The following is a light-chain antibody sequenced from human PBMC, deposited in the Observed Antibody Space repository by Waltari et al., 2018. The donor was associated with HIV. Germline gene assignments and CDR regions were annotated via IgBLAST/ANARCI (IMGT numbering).Light chain of an antibody. V-gene: IGKV1-5*03. CDR1: QIINNW. CDR3: QQYNSHSYT. J-gene: IGKJ2*01. Sequence: DVQMTQSPSTLSVSVGDRVALTCRASQIINNWLAWYQQKPGRPPKLIIYKTSNLESGVPARFIGSGSGAEFTLTIDGLQPDDFATYFCQQYNSHSYTFGQGTRLDI. CDR2: KTS.